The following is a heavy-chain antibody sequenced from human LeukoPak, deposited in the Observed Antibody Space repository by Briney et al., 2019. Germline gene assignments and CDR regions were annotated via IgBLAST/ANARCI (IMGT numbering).Heavy chain of an antibody. CDR2: IYYSGST. Sequence: SETLSLTFSVPGGSISSYYWGWIRQPPGKGLGWIGYIYYSGSTNNNPSRKIRVTRSVDTSKNQFSLKLSSVPAADPAVYYCARNDCSSTSCYVGYWGQGTLVTVSS. D-gene: IGHD2-2*01. CDR3: ARNDCSSTSCYVGY. J-gene: IGHJ4*02. CDR1: GGSISSYY. V-gene: IGHV4-59*01.